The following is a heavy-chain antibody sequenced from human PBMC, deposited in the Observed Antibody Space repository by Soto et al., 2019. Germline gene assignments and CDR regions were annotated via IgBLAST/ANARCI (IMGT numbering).Heavy chain of an antibody. Sequence: PSQTLSLTCAISVDGVSSNSAAWNWISQSPSRGLEWLGRTYYRSKWYNDYAVSVKSRITINPGTSKNQFSLQLNSVTPADTAVYYCARVSYYDFWSGYRYGMEVWGQGTTVTVSS. CDR2: TYYRSKWYN. V-gene: IGHV6-1*01. CDR3: ARVSYYDFWSGYRYGMEV. CDR1: VDGVSSNSAA. D-gene: IGHD3-3*01. J-gene: IGHJ6*02.